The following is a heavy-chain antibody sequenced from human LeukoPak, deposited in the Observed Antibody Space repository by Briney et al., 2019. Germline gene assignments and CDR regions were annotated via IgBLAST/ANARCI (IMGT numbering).Heavy chain of an antibody. CDR2: IYYSGST. Sequence: SETLSLTCTVSGGSISSSSYYWGWIRQPPGKGLEWIGSIYYSGSTYYNPSLKSRVTISVDTSKNQFSLKLSSVTAADTAVYYCARAGAYSSSAYHLYYYYYYMDVWGKGTTVTVSS. CDR1: GGSISSSSYY. CDR3: ARAGAYSSSAYHLYYYYYYMDV. J-gene: IGHJ6*03. V-gene: IGHV4-39*07. D-gene: IGHD6-6*01.